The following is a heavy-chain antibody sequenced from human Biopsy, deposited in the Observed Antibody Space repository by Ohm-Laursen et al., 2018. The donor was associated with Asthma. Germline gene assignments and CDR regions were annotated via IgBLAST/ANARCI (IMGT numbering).Heavy chain of an antibody. CDR1: GDSFSNYA. Sequence: SSVKVSCKVSGDSFSNYAISWVRQAPGQGLEWMGGLIPVLGTPDHAQMFEGRVTITADESTSTAYMELSSQSSEDTAVYYCARGYSGSDRIVYYYSGLEVWGQGTTVTVSS. V-gene: IGHV1-69*01. CDR3: ARGYSGSDRIVYYYSGLEV. J-gene: IGHJ6*01. D-gene: IGHD5-12*01. CDR2: LIPVLGTP.